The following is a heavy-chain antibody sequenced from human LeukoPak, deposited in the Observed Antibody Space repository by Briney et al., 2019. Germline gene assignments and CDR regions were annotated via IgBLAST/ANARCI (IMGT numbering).Heavy chain of an antibody. V-gene: IGHV3-30*18. Sequence: GGSLRLSCAASGFTVSSNYMNWVRQAPGKGLEWVAVISYDGSNKYYADSVKGRFTISRDNSKNTLYLQMNSLRAEDTAVYYCAKAKSFGYCSGGSCPFDYWGQGTLVTVSS. CDR1: GFTVSSNY. CDR2: ISYDGSNK. D-gene: IGHD2-15*01. J-gene: IGHJ4*02. CDR3: AKAKSFGYCSGGSCPFDY.